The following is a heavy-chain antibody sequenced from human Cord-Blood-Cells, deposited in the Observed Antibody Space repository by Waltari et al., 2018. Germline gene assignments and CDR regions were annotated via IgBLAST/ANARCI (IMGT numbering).Heavy chain of an antibody. V-gene: IGHV4-34*01. CDR2: INHSGST. CDR1: GGSFSGSS. Sequence: QVQLQQWGAGLLKPSATLSLTCAVHGGSFSGSSWSWIPPPPGKGLEWIGEINHSGSTNYNPSLKSRVTISVDTSKNQFSLKLSSVTAADTAVYYCARGRRIIRRSMGAFDIWGQGTMVTVSS. D-gene: IGHD3-10*01. CDR3: ARGRRIIRRSMGAFDI. J-gene: IGHJ3*02.